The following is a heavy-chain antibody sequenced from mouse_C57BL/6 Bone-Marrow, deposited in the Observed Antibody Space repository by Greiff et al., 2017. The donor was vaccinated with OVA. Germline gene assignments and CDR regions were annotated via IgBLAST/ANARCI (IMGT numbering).Heavy chain of an antibody. CDR1: GYTFTDYY. J-gene: IGHJ2*01. CDR2: IYPGSGNT. V-gene: IGHV1-76*01. Sequence: QVQLQQSGAELVRPGASVKLSCKASGYTFTDYYINWVKQRPGQGLEWIARIYPGSGNTYYNEKFKGKATLTAEKSSSTAYMQLSSLTSEDSAVYFCAREEGLPDYWGQGTTLTLL. CDR3: AREEGLPDY. D-gene: IGHD2-2*01.